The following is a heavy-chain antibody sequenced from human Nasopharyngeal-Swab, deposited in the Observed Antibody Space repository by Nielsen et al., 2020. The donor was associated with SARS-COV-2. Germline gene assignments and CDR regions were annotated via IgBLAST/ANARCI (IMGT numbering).Heavy chain of an antibody. J-gene: IGHJ6*02. CDR1: GFTFSSYG. V-gene: IGHV3-30*18. CDR2: ISYDGSNK. D-gene: IGHD2-21*02. Sequence: GESLKISCAASGFTFSSYGMHWVRQAPGKGLEWVAVISYDGSNKYYADSVKGRFTISRDNSKNTLYLQMNSLRAEDTAVYYCAKDGPGDHQAHYYYYGMDVWGQGTTVTVSS. CDR3: AKDGPGDHQAHYYYYGMDV.